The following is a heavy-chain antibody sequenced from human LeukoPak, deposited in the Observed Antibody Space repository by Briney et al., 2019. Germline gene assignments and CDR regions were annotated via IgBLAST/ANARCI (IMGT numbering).Heavy chain of an antibody. D-gene: IGHD3-10*01. CDR1: GGSISSGDYY. Sequence: SQTLSLTCTVSGGSISSGDYYWSWIRQPPGKGLEWIGYIYYSGSTYYNPSLKSRVTISVDTSKNQFSLKLSSVTAADTAVYYCARFTMVRGVIPFDYWGQGTLVPVSS. CDR3: ARFTMVRGVIPFDY. V-gene: IGHV4-30-4*08. J-gene: IGHJ4*02. CDR2: IYYSGST.